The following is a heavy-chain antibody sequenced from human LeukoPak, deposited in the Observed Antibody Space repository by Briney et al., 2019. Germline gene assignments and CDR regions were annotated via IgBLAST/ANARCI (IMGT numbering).Heavy chain of an antibody. V-gene: IGHV4-59*08. CDR2: IYYSGST. CDR3: ARLGHSSGWYNWFDP. CDR1: GGSISSYD. Sequence: PSETLSLTCTVSGGSISSYDWSWIRQPPGKGLEWIGYIYYSGSTNYNPSLKSRVTISVDTSKNQFSLQLSSVPAADTDVYYCARLGHSSGWYNWFDPWGQGTLVTVSS. J-gene: IGHJ5*02. D-gene: IGHD3-22*01.